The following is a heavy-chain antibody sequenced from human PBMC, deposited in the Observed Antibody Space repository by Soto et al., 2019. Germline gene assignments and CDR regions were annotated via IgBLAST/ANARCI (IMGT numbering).Heavy chain of an antibody. CDR3: ARAAAAIYYYYGMDV. CDR1: GHTFTSYD. D-gene: IGHD6-13*01. Sequence: ASVKVSCKASGHTFTSYDINWVRQATGQGLEWMGWMNPNSGNTGYAQKFQGRVTMTRNTSISTAYMELSSLRSEDTAVYYCARAAAAIYYYYGMDVWGQGTTVTVSS. V-gene: IGHV1-8*01. J-gene: IGHJ6*02. CDR2: MNPNSGNT.